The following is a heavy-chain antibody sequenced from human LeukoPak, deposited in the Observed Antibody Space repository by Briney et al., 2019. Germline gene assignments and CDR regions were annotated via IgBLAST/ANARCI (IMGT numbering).Heavy chain of an antibody. CDR3: ARKISGSYYEYFDD. D-gene: IGHD1-26*01. V-gene: IGHV3-48*03. J-gene: IGHJ4*02. Sequence: PGGSLRLSCADSGFTFSSYELNWVRLAPGKGLEWVSYISSSGTTIYYADSVKGRFTVSRDNAKRSLYLQMNSLRAEDTAVYYCARKISGSYYEYFDDWGGETLVTVSS. CDR1: GFTFSSYE. CDR2: ISSSGTTI.